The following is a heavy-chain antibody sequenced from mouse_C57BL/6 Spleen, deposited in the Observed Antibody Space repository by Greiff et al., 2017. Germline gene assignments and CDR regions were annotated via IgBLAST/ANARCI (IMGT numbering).Heavy chain of an antibody. J-gene: IGHJ4*01. D-gene: IGHD2-3*01. CDR1: GYSITSGYY. V-gene: IGHV3-6*01. CDR3: ARYDGYYAMDY. CDR2: ISYDGSN. Sequence: EVKLQESGPGLVKPSQSLSLTCSVTGYSITSGYYWNWIRQFPGNKLEWMGYISYDGSNNYNPSLKNRISITRDTSKNQFFLKLNSVTTEDTATYYRARYDGYYAMDYWGQGTSVTVSS.